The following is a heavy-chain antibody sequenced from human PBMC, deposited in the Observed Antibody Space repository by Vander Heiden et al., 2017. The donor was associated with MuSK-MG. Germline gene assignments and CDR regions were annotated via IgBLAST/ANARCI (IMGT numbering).Heavy chain of an antibody. Sequence: QLQLSGPGLVTPPETPSLTCTVSGRPIRSSSYYCGWIRPSPATGLEWIGSVYYSGSTYYNPSLKSRVTISVDTSKNQFSRKLSSVTAADTAVYYCARSYCSSSSCYAGGYFDFWGQGTLVTVSS. D-gene: IGHD2-2*01. V-gene: IGHV4-39*01. CDR2: VYYSGST. J-gene: IGHJ4*02. CDR3: ARSYCSSSSCYAGGYFDF. CDR1: GRPIRSSSYY.